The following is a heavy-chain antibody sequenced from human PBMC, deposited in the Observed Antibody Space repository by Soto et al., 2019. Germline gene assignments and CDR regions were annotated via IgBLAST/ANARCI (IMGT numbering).Heavy chain of an antibody. CDR2: IDSRGRTL. V-gene: IGHV3-11*01. D-gene: IGHD6-6*01. CDR1: GFTFTDYS. Sequence: GGSLRLSCAASGFTFTDYSMSWIRQAPGKWLEWLAFIDSRGRTLSYADSVKGRFTISRDNAKNSLYLQMHSLRADDTAVYYCARQAARNYIDSWGQGXVVTVSS. J-gene: IGHJ4*02. CDR3: ARQAARNYIDS.